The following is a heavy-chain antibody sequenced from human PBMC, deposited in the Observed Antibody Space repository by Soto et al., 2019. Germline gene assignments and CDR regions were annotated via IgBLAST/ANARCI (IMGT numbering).Heavy chain of an antibody. CDR3: ARGPNWNVWFDP. CDR2: MNPDTGKT. CDR1: GYTFTSYD. Sequence: QVQLVQSGAEVKKPGASVKVSCKASGYTFTSYDINWVRQATGQGLEWMGWMNPDTGKTGYAQKFQGRVTMTRDTSISTAYMELSSLRSDDTAVYYCARGPNWNVWFDPWGQGTLVTVSS. V-gene: IGHV1-8*01. J-gene: IGHJ5*02. D-gene: IGHD1-1*01.